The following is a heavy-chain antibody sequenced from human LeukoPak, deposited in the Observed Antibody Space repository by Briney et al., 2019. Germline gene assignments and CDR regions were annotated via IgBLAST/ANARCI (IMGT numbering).Heavy chain of an antibody. CDR3: ARETKQQLVPSFDP. V-gene: IGHV3-30*01. CDR2: ISYDGSNK. D-gene: IGHD6-13*01. J-gene: IGHJ5*02. Sequence: GGSLRLSCAASGFTFSSYGMHWVRQAPGKGLEWVAVISYDGSNKYYADSVKGRFTISRDNSKNTLYLQMNSLRAEDTAVYYCARETKQQLVPSFDPWGQGTLVTVSS. CDR1: GFTFSSYG.